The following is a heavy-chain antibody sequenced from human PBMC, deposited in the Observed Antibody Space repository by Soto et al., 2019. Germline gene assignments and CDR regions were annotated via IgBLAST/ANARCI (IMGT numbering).Heavy chain of an antibody. Sequence: PGESLKISCKGSGDSVAIYWSSLVRQMPGKGLEWMGRIDPSDSYTNYSPSFQGHVTISADKSISTAYLQWSSLKASDTAMYYCARRITSSLSGMDVWGQGTTVTVSS. J-gene: IGHJ6*02. CDR1: GDSVAIYW. CDR3: ARRITSSLSGMDV. V-gene: IGHV5-10-1*01. CDR2: IDPSDSYT. D-gene: IGHD6-6*01.